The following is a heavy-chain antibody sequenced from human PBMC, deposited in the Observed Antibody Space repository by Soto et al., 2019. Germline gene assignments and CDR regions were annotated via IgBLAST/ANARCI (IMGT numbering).Heavy chain of an antibody. CDR2: ISAYNGNT. V-gene: IGHV1-18*01. CDR1: GYTFTSYG. Sequence: QVQLVQSGAEVKKPGASVKVSCKASGYTFTSYGISWVRQAPGQGLEWMGWISAYNGNTNYAQKLQGRVTMTTDTATSTAYIELRSVRSDDTAVDYCSRRRPNGGATTVDYWGQGTLVTVSS. CDR3: SRRRPNGGATTVDY. J-gene: IGHJ4*02. D-gene: IGHD1-26*01.